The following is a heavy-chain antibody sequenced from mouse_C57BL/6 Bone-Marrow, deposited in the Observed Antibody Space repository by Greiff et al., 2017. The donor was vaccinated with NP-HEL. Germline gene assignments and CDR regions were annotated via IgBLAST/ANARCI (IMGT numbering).Heavy chain of an antibody. CDR3: ASPSRGWYFDV. Sequence: EVQLVESGPGLVKPSQSLSLTCSVTGYSITSGYYWNWIRQFPGNKLEWMGYISYDGSNNYNPSLKNRISITRDTSKNQFFLKLNSVTTEDTATYYCASPSRGWYFDVWGTGTTVTVSS. CDR1: GYSITSGYY. V-gene: IGHV3-6*01. J-gene: IGHJ1*03. CDR2: ISYDGSN.